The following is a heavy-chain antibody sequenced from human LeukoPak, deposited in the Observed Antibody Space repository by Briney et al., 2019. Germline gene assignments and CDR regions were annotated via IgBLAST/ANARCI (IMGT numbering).Heavy chain of an antibody. Sequence: SETLSLTCAVYGGSFSGYYWSWIRQPPGKGLEWIGGINHSGSTNYNPSLKSRVTISVDTSKNQFSLKLSSVTAADTAVYYCARGRAYCGGDCCSVFFDYWGQGTLVTVSS. D-gene: IGHD2-21*02. V-gene: IGHV4-34*01. CDR3: ARGRAYCGGDCCSVFFDY. CDR2: INHSGST. CDR1: GGSFSGYY. J-gene: IGHJ4*02.